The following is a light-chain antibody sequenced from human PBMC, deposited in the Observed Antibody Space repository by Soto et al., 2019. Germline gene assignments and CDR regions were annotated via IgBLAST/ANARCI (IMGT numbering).Light chain of an antibody. CDR2: GNI. V-gene: IGLV1-40*01. CDR1: TSNIGAGYD. Sequence: QSVLTQPPSVSGAPGQRVTISCTGSTSNIGAGYDVHWYQQLPGTAPKLLIYGNINRPSGVPDRFSGSKSGTSASLAITGLQAEDEADYYCQSYDNSLKVFGGGTQLTVL. CDR3: QSYDNSLKV. J-gene: IGLJ2*01.